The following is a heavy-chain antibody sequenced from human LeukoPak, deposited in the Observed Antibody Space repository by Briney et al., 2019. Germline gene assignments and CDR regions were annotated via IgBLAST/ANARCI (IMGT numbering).Heavy chain of an antibody. CDR2: ISSSGSTI. CDR1: GFTFSSYE. J-gene: IGHJ4*02. V-gene: IGHV3-48*03. Sequence: PGGSLILSCAASGFTFSSYEMNWVRQAPGKGLEWVSYISSSGSTIYYADSVKGRFTISRDNAKSSLYLQMNSLRAEDTAVYYCARDPPYDILTGLMWGYWGQGTLVTVSS. D-gene: IGHD3-9*01. CDR3: ARDPPYDILTGLMWGY.